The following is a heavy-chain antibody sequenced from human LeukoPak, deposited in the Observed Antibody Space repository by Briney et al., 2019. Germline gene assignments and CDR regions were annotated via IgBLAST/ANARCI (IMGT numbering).Heavy chain of an antibody. CDR1: GFTFSSYA. CDR2: ISYDGSNK. CDR3: ARVRNHIAYYYMDV. V-gene: IGHV3-30*04. D-gene: IGHD1-14*01. J-gene: IGHJ6*03. Sequence: GGSLRLSCAASGFTFSSYAMHWVRQAPGKGLEWVAVISYDGSNKYYADSVKGRFTVSRDNSKNTLYLQMNSLRAEDTAVYYCARVRNHIAYYYMDVWGKGTTVTVSS.